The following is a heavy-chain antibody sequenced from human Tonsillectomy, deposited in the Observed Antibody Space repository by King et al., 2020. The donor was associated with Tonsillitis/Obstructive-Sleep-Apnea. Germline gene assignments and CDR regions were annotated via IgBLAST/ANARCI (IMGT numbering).Heavy chain of an antibody. D-gene: IGHD6-19*01. CDR1: GFIFSDYY. J-gene: IGHJ2*01. Sequence: VQLVESGGGLVKPGGSLRLSCAASGFIFSDYYMSWIRQAPGKGLEWVSYISSSSSYTNYAVSVKGRFTISRDNAKNSLYLQMNSLIAEDTAVYYCARDLSVIAVAGSWYFDLWGRGTLVTVSS. CDR2: ISSSSSYT. V-gene: IGHV3-11*06. CDR3: ARDLSVIAVAGSWYFDL.